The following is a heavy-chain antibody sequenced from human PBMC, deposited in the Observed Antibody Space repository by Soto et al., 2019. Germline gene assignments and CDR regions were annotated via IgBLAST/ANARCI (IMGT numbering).Heavy chain of an antibody. CDR3: ARPVSKNFYGMDV. Sequence: SETLSLTCTVSGDSISNHYWSWLRQPPGKGLEWIGTLYFSGGTSYNSSLKSRVTISGDTSNNQFSLNLTSVTTADTAVYYCARPVSKNFYGMDVWGLGTTVTVSS. V-gene: IGHV4-59*11. CDR2: LYFSGGT. J-gene: IGHJ6*02. CDR1: GDSISNHY.